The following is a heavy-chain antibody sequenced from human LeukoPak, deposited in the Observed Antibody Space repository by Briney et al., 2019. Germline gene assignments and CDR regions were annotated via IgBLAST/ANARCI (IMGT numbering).Heavy chain of an antibody. CDR1: GFTFDDYA. CDR2: ISGSGGST. J-gene: IGHJ4*02. D-gene: IGHD3-22*01. Sequence: GRSLRLSCAASGFTFDDYAMHWVRQAPGKGLEWVSAISGSGGSTYYADSVKGRFTISRDNSKNTLYLQMNSLRAEDTAVYYCAKERLVVVITTSDYWGQGTLVTVSS. CDR3: AKERLVVVITTSDY. V-gene: IGHV3-23*01.